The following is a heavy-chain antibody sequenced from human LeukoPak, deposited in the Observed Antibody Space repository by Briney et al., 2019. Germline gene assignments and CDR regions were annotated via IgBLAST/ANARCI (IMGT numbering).Heavy chain of an antibody. Sequence: SVKVSCKASGYTFTGYYMHWVRQAPGQGLEWMGWINPNSGGTNYAQKFQGRVTMTRDTSISTAYMELSRLRSDDTAVYYCAREGLEEWLVRGNYYYGMDVWGQGTTVTVSS. V-gene: IGHV1-2*02. D-gene: IGHD6-19*01. CDR1: GYTFTGYY. J-gene: IGHJ6*02. CDR2: INPNSGGT. CDR3: AREGLEEWLVRGNYYYGMDV.